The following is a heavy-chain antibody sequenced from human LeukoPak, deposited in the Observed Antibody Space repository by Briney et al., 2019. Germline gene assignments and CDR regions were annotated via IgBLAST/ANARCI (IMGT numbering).Heavy chain of an antibody. D-gene: IGHD3-16*01. J-gene: IGHJ6*03. CDR1: GGSFSDYY. Sequence: PSETLSLTCAVYGGSFSDYYWSWIRQPPGKGLEWIGEINHSGSTNYNPSLKSRVTISVDTSKNRISLKLTSVTAADTAVHYCARGGWSDYVWGSYSRWSGYYYYMDVWGKGTTVTVSS. V-gene: IGHV4-34*01. CDR2: INHSGST. CDR3: ARGGWSDYVWGSYSRWSGYYYYMDV.